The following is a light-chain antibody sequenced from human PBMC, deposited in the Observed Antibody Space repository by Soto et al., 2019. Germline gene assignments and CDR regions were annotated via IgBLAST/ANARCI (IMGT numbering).Light chain of an antibody. CDR1: QSISSW. CDR2: DAS. J-gene: IGKJ4*01. CDR3: QQYNSYSIT. V-gene: IGKV1-5*01. Sequence: DIQMTQSPSTLSASVGDRVTITCRASQSISSWLAWYQQKPGQAPKLLIYDASSLESGVPSRFSGSGSGTEFTLTISSLQPDDFATYYCQQYNSYSITFGGGTKVEIK.